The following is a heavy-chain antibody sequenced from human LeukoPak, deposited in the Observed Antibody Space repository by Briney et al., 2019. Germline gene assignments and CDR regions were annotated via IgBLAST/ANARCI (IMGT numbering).Heavy chain of an antibody. CDR3: ASRLVPQDAFDI. D-gene: IGHD2-21*01. CDR2: IYYSGST. J-gene: IGHJ3*02. V-gene: IGHV4-34*01. Sequence: SETLSLTCAVYGGSFSGYYWGWIRQPPGKGLEWIGSIYYSGSTYYNPSLKSRVTISVDTSKNQFSLKLSSVTAADTAVYYCASRLVPQDAFDIWGQGTMVTVSS. CDR1: GGSFSGYY.